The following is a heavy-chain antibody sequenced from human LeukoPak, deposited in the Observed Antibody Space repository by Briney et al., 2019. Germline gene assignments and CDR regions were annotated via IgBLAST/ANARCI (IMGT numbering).Heavy chain of an antibody. CDR1: GYTFTSNY. CDR2: INPSGGST. J-gene: IGHJ5*02. CDR3: ARDNSVEDTAWWFDP. Sequence: ASVTVSCKAFGYTFTSNYMHWVRQAPGQGLEWMGLINPSGGSTSYAQKFQGRVTMTRDMSTSTDYMELSSLRSEDTAVYYCARDNSVEDTAWWFDPWGQGTLVTVSS. V-gene: IGHV1-46*01. D-gene: IGHD4-23*01.